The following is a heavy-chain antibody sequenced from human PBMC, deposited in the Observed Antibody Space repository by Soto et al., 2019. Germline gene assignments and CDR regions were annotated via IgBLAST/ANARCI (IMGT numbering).Heavy chain of an antibody. CDR1: GGSISSSSYY. CDR3: ARDSYSAYFDY. V-gene: IGHV4-39*02. J-gene: IGHJ4*02. Sequence: SETLSLTCTVSGGSISSSSYYWGWIRQPPGKGLEWIGSIYYSGSTYYNPSLKSRVTISVDTSKNQFSLKLSSVTAADTAVYYCARDSYSAYFDYWGQGTLVTVPQ. D-gene: IGHD4-4*01. CDR2: IYYSGST.